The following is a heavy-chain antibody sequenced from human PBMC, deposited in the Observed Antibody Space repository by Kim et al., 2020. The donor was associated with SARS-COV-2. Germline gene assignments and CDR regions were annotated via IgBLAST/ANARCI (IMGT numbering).Heavy chain of an antibody. Sequence: SETLSLSCAVSGGSIGSSSYYWTWIRQPPGKGLEWIGSIYYSGSTYYNPSLKSRVTISVDTSKNQFSLKLSSVTAADTAVYYCARRGGATPPFGFASWG. CDR3: ARRGGATPPFGFAS. J-gene: IGHJ5*01. D-gene: IGHD3-16*01. CDR1: GGSIGSSSYY. CDR2: IYYSGST. V-gene: IGHV4-39*01.